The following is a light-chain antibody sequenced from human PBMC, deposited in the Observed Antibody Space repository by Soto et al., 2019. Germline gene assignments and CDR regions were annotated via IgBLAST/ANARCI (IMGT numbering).Light chain of an antibody. Sequence: QSVLTQPPSASGTPGQRITISCSGSTSNIESHPVNWFQQVPGAAPKLLITTNNQRPSGAPDRFSGSKSGASVSLAISGLQSDDEATYYCATWDDSRNGVFGTGTKLTVL. CDR2: TNN. CDR1: TSNIESHP. CDR3: ATWDDSRNGV. J-gene: IGLJ1*01. V-gene: IGLV1-44*01.